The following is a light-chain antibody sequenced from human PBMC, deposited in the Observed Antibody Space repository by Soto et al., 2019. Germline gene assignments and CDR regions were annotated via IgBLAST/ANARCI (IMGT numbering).Light chain of an antibody. J-gene: IGKJ5*01. CDR3: QQRSNWPPIT. Sequence: EIVLTQSPGTLSLSPLEIATLSFMATESVVSSYLAWYQLKPGQAPRLLIYDASSRATGIPDRFSGSGSGTDFTLTISRLEPEDFAVYYCQQRSNWPPITFGQGTRLEIK. V-gene: IGKV3D-20*02. CDR2: DAS. CDR1: ESVVSSY.